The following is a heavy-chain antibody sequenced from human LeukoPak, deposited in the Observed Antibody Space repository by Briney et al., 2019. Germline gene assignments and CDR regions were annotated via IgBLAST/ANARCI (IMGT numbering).Heavy chain of an antibody. CDR2: IYYSGST. D-gene: IGHD6-6*01. CDR1: GGSISSYY. J-gene: IGHJ5*02. V-gene: IGHV4-59*01. Sequence: SETLSLTCTVSGGSISSYYWSWIRQPPGKGLEWIGYIYYSGSTNYNPSLKSRVTISVDTSKNQISLKLSSVTAADTAVYYCAREAGEGYSSSNWFDPWGQGTLVTVSS. CDR3: AREAGEGYSSSNWFDP.